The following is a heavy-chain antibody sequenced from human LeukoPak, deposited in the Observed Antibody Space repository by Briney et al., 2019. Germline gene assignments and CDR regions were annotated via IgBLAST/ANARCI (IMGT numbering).Heavy chain of an antibody. V-gene: IGHV4-4*07. CDR1: GDSISSYY. J-gene: IGHJ4*02. Sequence: KPSETLSLTCTVSGDSISSYYWSWIRQPAGKGLEWIGRIYSSGNTYSSGSTNYNPSLKSRVTMSVDTFKNQFSLKLNSVTTADTAIYYCARDRRRGTGNYYFDYWGQGPLVTVSS. CDR3: ARDRRRGTGNYYFDY. D-gene: IGHD1-1*01. CDR2: IYSSGNTYSSGST.